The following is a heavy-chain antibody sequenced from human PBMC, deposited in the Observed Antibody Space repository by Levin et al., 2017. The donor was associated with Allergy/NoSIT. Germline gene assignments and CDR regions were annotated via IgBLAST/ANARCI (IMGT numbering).Heavy chain of an antibody. V-gene: IGHV5-51*01. CDR3: ARSNYYDSSAGGALDL. CDR2: IYPGDSDT. CDR1: GYSFTSYW. J-gene: IGHJ2*01. Sequence: GGSLRLSCKGSGYSFTSYWIGWVRQMPGKGLEWMGIIYPGDSDTRYSPSFQGQVTISADKSISTAYLQWSSLKASDTAMYYCARSNYYDSSAGGALDLWGRGTLVTVSS. D-gene: IGHD3-22*01.